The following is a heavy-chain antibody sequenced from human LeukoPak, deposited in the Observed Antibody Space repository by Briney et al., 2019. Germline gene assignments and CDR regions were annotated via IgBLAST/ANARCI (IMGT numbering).Heavy chain of an antibody. CDR3: ARDLFSYYDSSGYYHFGY. D-gene: IGHD3-22*01. CDR1: GFTFSSYG. CDR2: ISKDGSQR. V-gene: IGHV3-30-3*01. J-gene: IGHJ4*02. Sequence: GGSLRLSCAASGFTFSSYGMHWVRQAPGKGLEWVAVISKDGSQRYYADSVKGRFTISGDNSKNTLYLQMNSLRAEDTAVCYCARDLFSYYDSSGYYHFGYWGQGTLVTVSS.